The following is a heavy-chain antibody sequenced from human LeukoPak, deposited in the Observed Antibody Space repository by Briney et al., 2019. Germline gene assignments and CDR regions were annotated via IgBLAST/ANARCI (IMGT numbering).Heavy chain of an antibody. CDR2: TYYSGST. CDR3: AGDKCSSTSQLLNPRYYFEF. Sequence: PSETLSLPYTVSGGSKWRGGYYWRWIRQHPGKGLEWTGYTYYSGSTYYNPSLKSRVTISVDTFKIQFSLKLSSVTAADTAVYYCAGDKCSSTSQLLNPRYYFEFWGQGTLVTVSS. V-gene: IGHV4-31*03. J-gene: IGHJ4*02. D-gene: IGHD2-2*01. CDR1: GGSKWRGGYY.